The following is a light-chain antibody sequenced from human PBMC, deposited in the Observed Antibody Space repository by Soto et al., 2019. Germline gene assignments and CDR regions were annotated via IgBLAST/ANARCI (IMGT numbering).Light chain of an antibody. CDR1: QSVGSN. Sequence: DIVMTQSPATLSVSPGERSTLSCRASQSVGSNLAWYQQKPGQAPRLLIYGASTRATDIASRFSGSGSETDFTLTVSSLRSEDSAVYYCQQYNYWPITFGQGTRLEIK. CDR2: GAS. J-gene: IGKJ5*01. V-gene: IGKV3-15*01. CDR3: QQYNYWPIT.